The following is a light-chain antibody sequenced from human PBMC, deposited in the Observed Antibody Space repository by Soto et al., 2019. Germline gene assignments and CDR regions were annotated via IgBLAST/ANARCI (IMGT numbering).Light chain of an antibody. V-gene: IGKV1-5*03. CDR1: QSIRSW. CDR2: KAS. J-gene: IGKJ3*01. Sequence: DIQMTQSPSTLSASVGDRVTITCRASQSIRSWLAWYQHKPGKAPKLLIYKASTLDSGVPSRFSGSGSGTDFTLTISSLQPDDFAIYYCQQYDRYSLSFGPGTKVEIK. CDR3: QQYDRYSLS.